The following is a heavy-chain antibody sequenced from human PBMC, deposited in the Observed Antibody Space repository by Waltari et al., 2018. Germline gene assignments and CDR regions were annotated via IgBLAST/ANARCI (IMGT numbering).Heavy chain of an antibody. J-gene: IGHJ3*02. Sequence: QVTLRESGPALVNPTQTLTLTFTFTGFSLPTRGMCMRCIRQHPGKALDWLAASDWDEDKYYSTSLRTRLNSSKETSNKQVALTMTNMDLVDTATYFCARSEARQSVGYALPDAFDIWGQGKMVTVSS. V-gene: IGHV2-70*01. CDR3: ARSEARQSVGYALPDAFDI. D-gene: IGHD5-12*01. CDR1: GFSLPTRGMC. CDR2: SDWDEDK.